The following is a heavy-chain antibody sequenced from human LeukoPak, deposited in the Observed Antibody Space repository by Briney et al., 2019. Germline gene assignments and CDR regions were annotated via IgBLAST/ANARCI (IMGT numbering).Heavy chain of an antibody. CDR3: ARVVREYDYVWGSYRYHAFDI. D-gene: IGHD3-16*02. CDR1: GYTVTELS. J-gene: IGHJ3*02. CDR2: FHPEDGET. Sequence: ASVKVSCKVSGYTVTELSMHWVRQSPGKGLEWMGGFHPEDGETIYAQKFQGRVTMTRDTSISTAYMELSRLRSDDTAVYYCARVVREYDYVWGSYRYHAFDIWGQGTMVTVSS. V-gene: IGHV1-24*01.